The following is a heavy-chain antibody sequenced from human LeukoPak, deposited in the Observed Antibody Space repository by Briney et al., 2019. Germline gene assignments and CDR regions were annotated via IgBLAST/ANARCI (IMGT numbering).Heavy chain of an antibody. CDR1: GFTFSSFE. CDR2: ISTSGTTI. CDR3: ARALVGAATLSY. D-gene: IGHD1-26*01. V-gene: IGHV3-48*03. Sequence: GGSLRLSCTASGFTFSSFEMNWVRQAPGKGLEWVSYISTSGTTIYYADSVKGRFTISRDNAENSLYLQMNSLRAEDTAIYYCARALVGAATLSYWGQGTLVTVSS. J-gene: IGHJ4*02.